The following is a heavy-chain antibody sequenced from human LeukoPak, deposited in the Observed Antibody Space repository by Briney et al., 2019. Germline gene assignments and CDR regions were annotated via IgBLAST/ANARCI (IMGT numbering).Heavy chain of an antibody. V-gene: IGHV1-24*01. CDR3: ARKASSWYLLDY. CDR1: GYTLTELS. Sequence: EASVKVSCKVSGYTLTELSMHWVRQAPGKGLEWMGGFDPEDGETIYAQKFQGRVTMTTDTSTSTAYMELRSLRSDDTAVYYCARKASSWYLLDYWGQGTLVTVSS. CDR2: FDPEDGET. J-gene: IGHJ4*02. D-gene: IGHD6-13*01.